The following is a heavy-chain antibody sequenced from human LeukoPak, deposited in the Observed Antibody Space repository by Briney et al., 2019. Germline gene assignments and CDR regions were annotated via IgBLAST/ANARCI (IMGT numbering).Heavy chain of an antibody. J-gene: IGHJ6*02. CDR2: IIPIFGTA. Sequence: GSSVKVSCKASGGTFSSYAISWVRQAPGQGLEWMGGIIPIFGTANYAQKFQGRVTITADESTSTAYMELSSLRSEDTAVYYCASPKSMYSSSWQNPSYGMDVWGQGTTVTVSS. CDR1: GGTFSSYA. V-gene: IGHV1-69*01. D-gene: IGHD6-13*01. CDR3: ASPKSMYSSSWQNPSYGMDV.